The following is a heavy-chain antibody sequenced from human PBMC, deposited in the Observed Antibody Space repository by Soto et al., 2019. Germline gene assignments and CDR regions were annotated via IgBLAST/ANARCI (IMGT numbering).Heavy chain of an antibody. Sequence: ASVKVSCKASGYTFTSYGISWVRQAPGQGLEWMGWISAYNGSTNYAQKLQGRVTMTTDTSTSTAYMELRSLRSDDTAVYYCAGGVYNWSKWNWFDSWGQGXLVTVYS. J-gene: IGHJ5*01. CDR3: AGGVYNWSKWNWFDS. CDR2: ISAYNGST. V-gene: IGHV1-18*01. D-gene: IGHD1-20*01. CDR1: GYTFTSYG.